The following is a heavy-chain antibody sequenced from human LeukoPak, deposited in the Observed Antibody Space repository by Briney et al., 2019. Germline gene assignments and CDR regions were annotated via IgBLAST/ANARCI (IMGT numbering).Heavy chain of an antibody. CDR2: ISSSSSYI. Sequence: PGGSLRLSCAASGFTFSSYSMNWVRQAPGKGLEWVSSISSSSSYIYYADSVKGRFTISRDNAKNSLYLQMNSLRAEDTAVYYCARDKATEAFFDYWGQGTLVTVSS. D-gene: IGHD3-16*01. CDR3: ARDKATEAFFDY. V-gene: IGHV3-21*01. CDR1: GFTFSSYS. J-gene: IGHJ4*02.